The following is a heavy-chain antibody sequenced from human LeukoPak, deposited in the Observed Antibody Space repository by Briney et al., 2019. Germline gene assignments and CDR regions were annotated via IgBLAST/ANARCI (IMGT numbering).Heavy chain of an antibody. CDR3: ARDDVYDDRDFDY. V-gene: IGHV1-18*01. J-gene: IGHJ4*02. CDR1: GHTFTSYG. D-gene: IGHD5/OR15-5a*01. Sequence: GASVKVSCKASGHTFTSYGINWVRQAPGQGLEWMGWISAYNGNTNYAQKLQGRVTMTTDTSTSTASMELRSLRSDDTAVYYCARDDVYDDRDFDYWGQGTLVTVSS. CDR2: ISAYNGNT.